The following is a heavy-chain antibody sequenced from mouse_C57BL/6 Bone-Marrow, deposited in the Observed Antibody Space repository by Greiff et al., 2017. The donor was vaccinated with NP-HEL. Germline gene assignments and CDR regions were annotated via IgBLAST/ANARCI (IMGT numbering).Heavy chain of an antibody. J-gene: IGHJ4*01. Sequence: EVQLVESGAELVRPGASVKLSCTASGFNIKDDYMHWVKQRPEQGLEWIGWIDPENGDTEYASKFQGKATITADTSSNTAYLQLSSLTSEDTAVYYCTTCGYAYWGQGTSVTVSS. CDR2: IDPENGDT. D-gene: IGHD1-2*01. CDR1: GFNIKDDY. V-gene: IGHV14-4*01. CDR3: TTCGYAY.